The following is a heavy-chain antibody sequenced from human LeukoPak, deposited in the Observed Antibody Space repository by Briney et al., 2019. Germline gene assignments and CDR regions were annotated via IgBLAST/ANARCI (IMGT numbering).Heavy chain of an antibody. CDR1: GGSISSYY. CDR3: ARADFRGYSSFDY. J-gene: IGHJ4*02. D-gene: IGHD5-18*01. V-gene: IGHV4-59*01. Sequence: SETLSLTCTVSGGSISSYYWSWIRQPPGKGLEWIGYIYHSGSTNYNPSLKSRVTISVDTSKNQFSLKLSSVTAADTAVYYCARADFRGYSSFDYWGQGTLVTVSS. CDR2: IYHSGST.